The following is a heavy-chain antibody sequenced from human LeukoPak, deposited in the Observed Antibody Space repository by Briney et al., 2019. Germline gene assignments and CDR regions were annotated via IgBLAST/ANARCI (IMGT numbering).Heavy chain of an antibody. CDR3: AREGAGVAGFNDFDV. CDR1: GFSISTFS. Sequence: GGSLRLSCAASGFSISTFSMHWVRQAPGKGLEWVAFISYDGRSTHYTDSVKGRFTISRDNPKNTLSLQMNSLPTEDTAVYYCAREGAGVAGFNDFDVWGKGTTVTVSS. V-gene: IGHV3-30*04. D-gene: IGHD3/OR15-3a*01. J-gene: IGHJ6*04. CDR2: ISYDGRST.